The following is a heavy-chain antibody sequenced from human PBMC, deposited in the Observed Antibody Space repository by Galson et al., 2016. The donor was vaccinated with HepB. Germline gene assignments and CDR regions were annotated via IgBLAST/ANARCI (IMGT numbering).Heavy chain of an antibody. V-gene: IGHV3-66*01. CDR3: SSPFFYYYYALDV. D-gene: IGHD3-16*01. CDR1: GFTVSSNY. CDR2: IYSGGTT. J-gene: IGHJ6*02. Sequence: SLRLSCAASGFTVSSNYMSWVRQAPGKGLEWVSLIYSGGTTYYADSVKGRFTISTDNSNNTVYLQMNSLRGEDTAVNYCSSPFFYYYYALDVWGLGTTVTVSS.